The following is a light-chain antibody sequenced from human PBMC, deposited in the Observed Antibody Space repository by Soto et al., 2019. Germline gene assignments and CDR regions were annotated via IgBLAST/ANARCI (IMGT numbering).Light chain of an antibody. V-gene: IGLV4-69*01. CDR1: SGHSSYA. CDR3: QTWGTGTVV. Sequence: QLVLTQSPSASASLGASVKLTCTLISGHSSYAIAWHQQQPEKGPRYLMKVNTDGSHIKGDGIPDRFSGSSSGAERYLTISSLQSEDEADYYCQTWGTGTVVFGGGTKLTVL. J-gene: IGLJ2*01. CDR2: VNTDGSH.